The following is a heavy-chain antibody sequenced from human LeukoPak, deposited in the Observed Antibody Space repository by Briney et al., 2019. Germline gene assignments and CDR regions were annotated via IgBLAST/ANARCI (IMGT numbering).Heavy chain of an antibody. CDR1: GFTFSSYA. CDR3: ARDNWGAAAGSCYFDY. CDR2: ISYDGSNK. V-gene: IGHV3-30*04. Sequence: GGSLRLSCAASGFTFSSYAMHWVRQAPGKGLEWVAVISYDGSNKYYADSVKGRFTISRDNSKNTPYLQMNSLRAEDTAVYYCARDNWGAAAGSCYFDYWGQGTLVTVSS. D-gene: IGHD6-13*01. J-gene: IGHJ4*02.